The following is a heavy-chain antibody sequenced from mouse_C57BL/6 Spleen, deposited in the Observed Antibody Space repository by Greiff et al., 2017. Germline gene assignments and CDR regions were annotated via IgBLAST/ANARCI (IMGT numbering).Heavy chain of an antibody. V-gene: IGHV1-76*01. J-gene: IGHJ3*01. D-gene: IGHD4-1*02. CDR3: VSTGTGFAY. CDR2: IYPGSGNT. Sequence: QVQLQQSGAELVRPGASVKLSCKASGYTFTDYYINWVKQRPGQGLEWIARIYPGSGNTYYNEKFKGKATLTAEKSSSTAYMQLSSLTSEDSAVYFCVSTGTGFAYWGQGTLVTVSA. CDR1: GYTFTDYY.